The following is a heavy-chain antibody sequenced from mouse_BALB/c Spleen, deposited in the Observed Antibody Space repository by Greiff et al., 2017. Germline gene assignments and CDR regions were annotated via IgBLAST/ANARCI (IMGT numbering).Heavy chain of an antibody. CDR1: GYTFTSYT. Sequence: VQLQESGAELARPGASVKMSCKASGYTFTSYTMHWVKQRPGQGLEWIGYINPSSGYTNYNQKFKDKATLTADKSSSTAYMQLSSLTSEDSAVYYCARQGYDSYWYFDVWGAGTTVTVSS. V-gene: IGHV1-4*01. D-gene: IGHD2-4*01. CDR3: ARQGYDSYWYFDV. J-gene: IGHJ1*01. CDR2: INPSSGYT.